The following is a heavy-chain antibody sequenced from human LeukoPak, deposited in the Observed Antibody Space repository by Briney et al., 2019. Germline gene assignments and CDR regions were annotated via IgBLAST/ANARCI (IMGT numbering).Heavy chain of an antibody. Sequence: GGSLRLSRRASGFTFSYYWMTWVRQAPGKGLEWLANIKESGSEKYYVDSVKGRFTISRDNADNLVYLQMNSLRVEDTSVYQXXXXXXXXXXXXGGTXNNPXFDYWGXGILVTVSS. J-gene: IGHJ4*02. V-gene: IGHV3-7*01. CDR2: IKESGSEK. CDR3: XXXXXXXXXXXGGTXNNPXFDY. CDR1: GFTFSYYW. D-gene: IGHD2-15*01.